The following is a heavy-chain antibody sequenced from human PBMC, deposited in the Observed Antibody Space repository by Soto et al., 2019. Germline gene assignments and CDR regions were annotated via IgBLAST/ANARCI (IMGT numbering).Heavy chain of an antibody. CDR3: GTVFDY. CDR2: ISTDVSST. CDR1: GFTFSSYW. Sequence: PGGSLRLSCAASGFTFSSYWMHWVRQAPGKGLVWVSRISTDVSSTSYADSVKGRFTISRDNAKNTLYLQMNSLRAEDTAVYYCGTVFDYWGQGTLVTVSS. J-gene: IGHJ4*02. V-gene: IGHV3-74*01.